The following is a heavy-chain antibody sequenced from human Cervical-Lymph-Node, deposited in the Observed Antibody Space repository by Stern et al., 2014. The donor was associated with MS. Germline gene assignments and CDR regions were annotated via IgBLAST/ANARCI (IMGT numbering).Heavy chain of an antibody. J-gene: IGHJ2*01. V-gene: IGHV3-30*01. CDR3: ARQMTHGPCDL. CDR1: TFTFRAFA. D-gene: IGHD2-21*02. CDR2: ISYDGKNK. Sequence: VQLVQSGGSVVQPGRSLRLSCAASTFTFRAFAMHWVRQAPGKGLEWVAVISYDGKNKFYADSVQGRFIISRDNSKNTLTLQMDSLRTEDTAVYYCARQMTHGPCDLWGRGTLVTVS.